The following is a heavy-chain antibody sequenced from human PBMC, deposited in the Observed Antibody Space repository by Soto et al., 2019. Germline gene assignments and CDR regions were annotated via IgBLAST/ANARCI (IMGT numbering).Heavy chain of an antibody. CDR2: INHSGST. CDR3: ARANFGTDHYYYYYYMDV. D-gene: IGHD1-1*01. Sequence: QVQLQQWGAGLLKPSETLSLTCAVYGGSFSGYYWSWIRQPPGKGLEWIGEINHSGSTNYNPSLKSRVTISVDTSQNQFSLKLSSVTAADTAVYYCARANFGTDHYYYYYYMDVWGKGTTVTVSS. CDR1: GGSFSGYY. V-gene: IGHV4-34*01. J-gene: IGHJ6*03.